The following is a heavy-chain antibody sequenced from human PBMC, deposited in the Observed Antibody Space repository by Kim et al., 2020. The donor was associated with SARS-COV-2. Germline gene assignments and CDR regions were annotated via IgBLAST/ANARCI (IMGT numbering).Heavy chain of an antibody. Sequence: GGSLRLSCAASGFTFSNYGMHWVRQAPGKGLEWVAVISYDGSNKYYADSVKGRFTISRDNSKNTLYLQMNSLRAQDTAVYYCARHADDYGSGAWGMDVWGQETTVTVSS. V-gene: IGHV3-33*05. CDR1: GFTFSNYG. J-gene: IGHJ6*02. D-gene: IGHD3-10*01. CDR2: ISYDGSNK. CDR3: ARHADDYGSGAWGMDV.